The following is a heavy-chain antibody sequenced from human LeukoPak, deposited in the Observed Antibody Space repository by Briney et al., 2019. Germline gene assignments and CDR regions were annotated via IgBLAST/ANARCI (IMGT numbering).Heavy chain of an antibody. D-gene: IGHD1-26*01. J-gene: IGHJ4*02. Sequence: NPSETLSLTCSVSGGSISSYYWSWIRQPPGKGLEWIGYTYYSGSTNYNPSLKSRVTISIDTSKNQFSLKLSSVTAADTAVYYCARGGSGSYSAGNGPFDYWGQGTLVTVSS. CDR2: TYYSGST. V-gene: IGHV4-59*01. CDR3: ARGGSGSYSAGNGPFDY. CDR1: GGSISSYY.